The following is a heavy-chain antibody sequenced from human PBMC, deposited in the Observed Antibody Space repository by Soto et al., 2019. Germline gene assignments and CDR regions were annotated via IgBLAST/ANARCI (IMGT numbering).Heavy chain of an antibody. CDR2: IYHSGST. D-gene: IGHD3-9*01. CDR1: GGSISSGGYS. CDR3: ARRPETYDILTGYYGYYFDF. Sequence: QLQLQESGSGLVKPSQTLSLTCAVSGGSISSGGYSWSWIRQPPGKGLEWIGYIYHSGSTYFNPSLKSLVNISVVRSKNQFSRRLSSVTAANTAVYYCARRPETYDILTGYYGYYFDFWGQGTLVTVSS. V-gene: IGHV4-30-2*01. J-gene: IGHJ4*02.